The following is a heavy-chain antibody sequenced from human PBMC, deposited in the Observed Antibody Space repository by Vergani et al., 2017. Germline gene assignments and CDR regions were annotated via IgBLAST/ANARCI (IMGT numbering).Heavy chain of an antibody. J-gene: IGHJ4*02. CDR1: GFTFSSYG. Sequence: QVQLVESGGGVVQPGRSLRLSCAASGFTFSSYGMHWVRQAPGKGLEWVAVISYDGSNKYYADSVKGRFTISRDNSKNTLYLQMNSLRAEDTAVYYCAKDEGGIAALPSYFDYWGQGTLVTVSS. CDR2: ISYDGSNK. V-gene: IGHV3-30*18. D-gene: IGHD6-13*01. CDR3: AKDEGGIAALPSYFDY.